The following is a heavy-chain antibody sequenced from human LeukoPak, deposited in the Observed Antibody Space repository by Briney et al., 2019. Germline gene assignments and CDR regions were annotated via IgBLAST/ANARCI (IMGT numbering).Heavy chain of an antibody. CDR2: ISAGSTNK. CDR1: GFTFSGYA. D-gene: IGHD6-13*01. J-gene: IGHJ4*02. V-gene: IGHV3-23*01. Sequence: GGSLRLSCAASGFTFSGYAMSWVRQAPGKGLEWVSSISAGSTNKYYTDYVKGRFTISRDNSKNTLYLQMNSLRAEDTAVYYCAKHLGEQQLVPCYFDYWGQGALVTVSS. CDR3: AKHLGEQQLVPCYFDY.